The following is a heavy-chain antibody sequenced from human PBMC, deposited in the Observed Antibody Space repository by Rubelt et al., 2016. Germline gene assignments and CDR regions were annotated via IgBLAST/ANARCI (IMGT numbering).Heavy chain of an antibody. CDR1: GFTFSSYW. CDR3: TLQEEASFAFDI. Sequence: EVQLVESGGGLVQPGGSLRLSCAASGFTFSSYWMHWVRQAPGKGLVWVGRIKSKTDGGTTDYAAPVKGRFTISRDDSKNTLYLQMNSLKTEDTAVYYCTLQEEASFAFDIWGQGTMVTVSS. V-gene: IGHV3-15*01. J-gene: IGHJ3*02. CDR2: IKSKTDGGTT.